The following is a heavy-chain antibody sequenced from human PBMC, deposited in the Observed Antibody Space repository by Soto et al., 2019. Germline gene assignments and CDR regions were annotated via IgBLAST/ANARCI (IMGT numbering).Heavy chain of an antibody. Sequence: GESLKISCKGSGYSFTSYWIGWVRQMPGKGLEWMGIIYPGDSDTRYSPSFQGQVTISADKSISTAYLQWSSLKASDTAMYYCARHGLGYSGYEPSDYWGQGXLVTVSS. V-gene: IGHV5-51*01. CDR2: IYPGDSDT. CDR3: ARHGLGYSGYEPSDY. D-gene: IGHD5-12*01. J-gene: IGHJ4*02. CDR1: GYSFTSYW.